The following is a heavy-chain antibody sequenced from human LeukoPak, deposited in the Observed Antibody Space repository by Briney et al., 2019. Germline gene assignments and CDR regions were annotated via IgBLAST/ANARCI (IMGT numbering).Heavy chain of an antibody. CDR1: GYTFSGFG. CDR3: ARVGDVRGYYYLDF. V-gene: IGHV3-48*03. J-gene: IGHJ4*02. CDR2: ISSDITTT. Sequence: GGSLRLSCVASGYTFSGFGVNWVRQAPGKGLEWVSYISSDITTTYYADSVKGRFIISRDNAKNSLYLQMDSLRAEDTAVYFCARVGDVRGYYYLDFWGQGPLVTVSS. D-gene: IGHD3-22*01.